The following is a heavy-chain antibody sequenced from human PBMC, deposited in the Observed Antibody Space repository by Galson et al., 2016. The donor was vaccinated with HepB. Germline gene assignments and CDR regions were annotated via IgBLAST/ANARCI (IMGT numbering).Heavy chain of an antibody. Sequence: SLRLSCAASGFTFSSYAMSWVRQAPGKGLEWVSYISSGRDTTYYADSVKGRFTISRDNPKNSLYLQMNSLRDEDTAVYYCARDSSSWSTPRWFDPWGQGTLVTVSS. J-gene: IGHJ5*02. CDR2: ISSGRDTT. CDR1: GFTFSSYA. CDR3: ARDSSSWSTPRWFDP. V-gene: IGHV3-48*02. D-gene: IGHD6-13*01.